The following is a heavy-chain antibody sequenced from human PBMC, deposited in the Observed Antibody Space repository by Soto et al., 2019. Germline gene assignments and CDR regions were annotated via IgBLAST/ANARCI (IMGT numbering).Heavy chain of an antibody. CDR2: ISAYNGNT. Sequence: ASVKVSCKASGYTFTSYGISWVRQAPGQGXEWMGWISAYNGNTNYAQKLQGRVTMTTDTSTSTAYMELRSLRSDDTAVYYCARPVGSGQTHYYYYGMDVWGQGTTVTVSS. D-gene: IGHD1-26*01. V-gene: IGHV1-18*04. CDR1: GYTFTSYG. J-gene: IGHJ6*02. CDR3: ARPVGSGQTHYYYYGMDV.